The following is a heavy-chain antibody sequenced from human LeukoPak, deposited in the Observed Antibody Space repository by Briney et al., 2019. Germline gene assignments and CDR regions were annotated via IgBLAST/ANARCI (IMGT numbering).Heavy chain of an antibody. CDR1: GLPDSSDY. D-gene: IGHD6-6*01. CDR3: ARYPYSTSSWSDP. J-gene: IGHJ5*02. CDR2: MYSGGGT. Sequence: PGGSLRLSCAASGLPDSSDYMSWVRQAPPKGLAWVSVMYSGGGTYYADSVRGRFTISRDNSKNTLYLQLNSLRAEDTAVYYCARYPYSTSSWSDPWGQGTLVTVSS. V-gene: IGHV3-66*01.